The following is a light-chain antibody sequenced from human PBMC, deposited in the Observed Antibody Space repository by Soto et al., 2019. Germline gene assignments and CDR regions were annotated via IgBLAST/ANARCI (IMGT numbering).Light chain of an antibody. J-gene: IGKJ4*01. CDR3: QQDKTYPLT. Sequence: DIQMTQSPSTLSASVGDRVTITCRASQTINTWLAWYQQKPGKAPYLLIYKASNLQSGVSSRFSGSASGTGFILSISILQPDDIATYYCQQDKTYPLTFGGGTKVEI. CDR2: KAS. CDR1: QTINTW. V-gene: IGKV1-5*03.